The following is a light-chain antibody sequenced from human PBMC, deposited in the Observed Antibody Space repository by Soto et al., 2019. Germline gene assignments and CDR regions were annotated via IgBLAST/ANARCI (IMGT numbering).Light chain of an antibody. V-gene: IGKV1-8*01. CDR2: AAS. J-gene: IGKJ1*01. CDR1: QGISSY. Sequence: IRMTQSPSSLSASTGDRVTITCRSSQGISSYLAWYQQKPGKAPKLLIYAASTLQSGVPSRFSGSGSGTDFTLTISCLKSEDFATYYCQQYYSYPPWTFGQGTKVDIK. CDR3: QQYYSYPPWT.